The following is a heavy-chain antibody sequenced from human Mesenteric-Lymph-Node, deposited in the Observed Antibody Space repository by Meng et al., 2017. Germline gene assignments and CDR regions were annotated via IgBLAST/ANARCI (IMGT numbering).Heavy chain of an antibody. CDR3: TRDPIYCSSTSCYRFDP. CDR1: GFTFGDYA. J-gene: IGHJ5*01. D-gene: IGHD2-2*01. V-gene: IGHV3-49*03. Sequence: GGSLRLSCTASGFTFGDYAMSWFRQAPGKGLEWVGFIRSKAYGGTTEYAASVKGRFTISRDDSKSIAYLQMNSLKTEDTAVYYCTRDPIYCSSTSCYRFDPWGQGNQV. CDR2: IRSKAYGGTT.